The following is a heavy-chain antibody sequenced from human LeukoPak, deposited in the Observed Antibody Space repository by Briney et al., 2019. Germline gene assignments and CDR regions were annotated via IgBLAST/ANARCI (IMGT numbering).Heavy chain of an antibody. J-gene: IGHJ5*02. D-gene: IGHD6-13*01. Sequence: SETPSLTCTVSGGSISSSSYYWGWIRQPPGKGLEWIGSIYYSGSTYYNPSLKSRVTISVDTSKNQFSLKLSSVTAADTAVYYCATDPRLPPYSSSWYDRYWFDPWGQGTLVTVSS. V-gene: IGHV4-39*07. CDR3: ATDPRLPPYSSSWYDRYWFDP. CDR1: GGSISSSSYY. CDR2: IYYSGST.